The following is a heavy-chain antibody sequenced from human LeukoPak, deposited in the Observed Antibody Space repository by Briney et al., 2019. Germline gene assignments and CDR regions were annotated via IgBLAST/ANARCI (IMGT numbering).Heavy chain of an antibody. J-gene: IGHJ4*02. CDR2: INPNSGAT. Sequence: ASVKVSCKASGYTFSAYYIHWVRQAPGQGLEWVGWINPNSGATEYAQTFQGRVTMTRDTSISTVYMELSSLRSDDTAVYYCARGAVAGTSSFDYWGQGTLVTVSS. CDR3: ARGAVAGTSSFDY. CDR1: GYTFSAYY. V-gene: IGHV1-2*02. D-gene: IGHD6-19*01.